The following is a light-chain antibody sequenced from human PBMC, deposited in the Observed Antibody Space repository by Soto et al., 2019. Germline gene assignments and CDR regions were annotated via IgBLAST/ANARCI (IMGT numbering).Light chain of an antibody. CDR1: QSVSSN. V-gene: IGKV3-15*01. J-gene: IGKJ2*01. Sequence: EIVRTQSPATRSVSPGERATLSGRARQSVSSNLAWYQQKPGQAPRLLIYGASTRATGIPARFSGSGSGTEFTLTISSLQSEDFAVYYCQQYNNWPPLYTFGQGTKLEIK. CDR2: GAS. CDR3: QQYNNWPPLYT.